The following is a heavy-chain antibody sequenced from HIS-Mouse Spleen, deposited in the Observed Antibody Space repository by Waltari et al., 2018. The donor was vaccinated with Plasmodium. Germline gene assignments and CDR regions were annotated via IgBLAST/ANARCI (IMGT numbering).Heavy chain of an antibody. D-gene: IGHD6-13*01. CDR2: INPNSGGT. J-gene: IGHJ1*01. CDR1: GYTFTGYY. CDR3: ARVLGYKAAAGTFVEYFQH. V-gene: IGHV1-2*02. Sequence: QVQLVQSGAEVKKPGASVKVSCKASGYTFTGYYMHWVRQDPGQGLEWMGWINPNSGGTNYAQKFQGRVTMTRDTSISTAYMELSRLRSDDTAVYYCARVLGYKAAAGTFVEYFQHWGQGTLVTVSS.